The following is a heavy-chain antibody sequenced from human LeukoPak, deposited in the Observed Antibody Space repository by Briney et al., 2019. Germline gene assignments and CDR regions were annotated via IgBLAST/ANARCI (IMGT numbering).Heavy chain of an antibody. J-gene: IGHJ3*02. D-gene: IGHD6-25*01. CDR2: IYYSGST. Sequence: PSETLSLTCTVSGGPISSYYWSWIRQPPGKGLEWIGYIYYSGSTNYNPSLKSRVTISVDTSKNQFSLKLSSVTAADTAVYYCARRSFSAATEDDAFDIWGQGTMVTVSS. V-gene: IGHV4-59*08. CDR3: ARRSFSAATEDDAFDI. CDR1: GGPISSYY.